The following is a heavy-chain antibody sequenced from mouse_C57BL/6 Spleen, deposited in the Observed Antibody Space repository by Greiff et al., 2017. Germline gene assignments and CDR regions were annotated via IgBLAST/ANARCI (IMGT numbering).Heavy chain of an antibody. CDR3: ARFYDGYYAY. D-gene: IGHD2-3*01. J-gene: IGHJ3*01. CDR1: GYTFTSYG. CDR2: IYPRSGNT. Sequence: QVQLQQSGAELARPGASVKLSCKASGYTFTSYGISWVKQRTGQGLEWIGEIYPRSGNTYYNEKFKGKATLTADKSSRTAYMELRSLTSEDSAVYFCARFYDGYYAYWGQGTLVTVSA. V-gene: IGHV1-81*01.